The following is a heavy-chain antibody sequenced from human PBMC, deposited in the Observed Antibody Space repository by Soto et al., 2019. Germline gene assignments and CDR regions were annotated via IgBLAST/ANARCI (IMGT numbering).Heavy chain of an antibody. CDR2: IYWDDSK. D-gene: IGHD1-26*01. V-gene: IGHV2-5*02. CDR3: AHAYGGRSLY. J-gene: IGHJ4*02. CDR1: GFSLTTDRVG. Sequence: QITLKESGPTLVKPKQTLTLTCTFSGFSLTTDRVGVGWIRQPPGEALEWLAVIYWDDSKNYRPSLESRLTITKDTSKNQVALTMTNMDSLDTATYYCAHAYGGRSLYWGQGTLVTVSS.